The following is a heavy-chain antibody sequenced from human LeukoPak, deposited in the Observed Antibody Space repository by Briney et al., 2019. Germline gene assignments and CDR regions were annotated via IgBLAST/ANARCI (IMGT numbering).Heavy chain of an antibody. D-gene: IGHD3-10*01. V-gene: IGHV3-30*18. CDR2: ISYDGSNK. J-gene: IGHJ4*02. CDR1: GFTFSSYG. Sequence: PGRSLRLSCAASGFTFSSYGMHWVRQAPGKGLEWVAVISYDGSNKYCADSVKGRFTISRDNSKNTLYLQMNSLRAEDTAVYYCAKDFHGSGSYWIDYWGQGTLVTVSS. CDR3: AKDFHGSGSYWIDY.